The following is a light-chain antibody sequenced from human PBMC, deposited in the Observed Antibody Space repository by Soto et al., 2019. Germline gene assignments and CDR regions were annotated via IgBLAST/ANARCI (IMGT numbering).Light chain of an antibody. CDR2: AAS. J-gene: IGKJ3*01. CDR3: QQYYSYPPT. Sequence: AIRMTQSPSSLSASTGARVTITCRASQGISSYLAWYQQKPGKATKLLIYAASTLQSGVPSRFSGSGSGTDFTLTISCLQSEDFATDYCQQYYSYPPTSGPGTKVDIK. V-gene: IGKV1-8*01. CDR1: QGISSY.